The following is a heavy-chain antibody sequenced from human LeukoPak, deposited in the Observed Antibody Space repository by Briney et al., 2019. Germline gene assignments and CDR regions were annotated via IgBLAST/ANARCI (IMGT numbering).Heavy chain of an antibody. CDR1: GGSISSGSYY. Sequence: PSETLSLTCTVSGGSISSGSYYWSWIRQPAGKGLEWIGRIYTSGSTNYNPSLKSRVTISVDTSKNQFSLKLSSVTAADTAVYYCARRFTMVRGVIAYYFDYWGQGTLVTVSS. D-gene: IGHD3-10*01. CDR2: IYTSGST. J-gene: IGHJ4*02. V-gene: IGHV4-61*02. CDR3: ARRFTMVRGVIAYYFDY.